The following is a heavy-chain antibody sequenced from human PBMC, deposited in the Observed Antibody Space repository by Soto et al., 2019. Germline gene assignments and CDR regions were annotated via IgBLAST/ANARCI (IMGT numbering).Heavy chain of an antibody. V-gene: IGHV1-18*04. CDR3: ARGKGLGELFTGWFDP. D-gene: IGHD3-10*01. CDR1: GYTFTSYG. Sequence: QVQLVQSGAKVKKPGASVKVSCKASGYTFTSYGISWVRQAPGQGLEWMGWISAYNGNTNYAQKLQGRDTMTTDKSTSTAYKEQGSLTSDDTAGYYCARGKGLGELFTGWFDPGGQRTLVTVST. J-gene: IGHJ5*02. CDR2: ISAYNGNT.